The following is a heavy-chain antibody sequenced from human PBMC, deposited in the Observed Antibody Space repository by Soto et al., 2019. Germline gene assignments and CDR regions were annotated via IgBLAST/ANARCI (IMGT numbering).Heavy chain of an antibody. Sequence: GGSLRLSCAASGFTFSNSWMSWVRQAPGKGLEWVGRIKSKTDGGTTDYAAPVKGRFTISRDDSKNTLYLQMNSLKTEDTAVYYCTTVYDWGSYRYEYFDYWGQGTLVTVSS. CDR1: GFTFSNSW. V-gene: IGHV3-15*01. CDR3: TTVYDWGSYRYEYFDY. D-gene: IGHD3-16*02. CDR2: IKSKTDGGTT. J-gene: IGHJ4*02.